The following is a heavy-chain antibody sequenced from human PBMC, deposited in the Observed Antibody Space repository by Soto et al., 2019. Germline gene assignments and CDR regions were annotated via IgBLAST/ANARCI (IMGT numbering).Heavy chain of an antibody. CDR1: GDSVSSNSAG. J-gene: IGHJ6*02. V-gene: IGHV6-1*01. CDR2: TYYKSKWNN. D-gene: IGHD3-10*01. CDR3: TGITWFRGMDV. Sequence: SQTLSLTCVISGDSVSSNSAGWNWIRQSPSRGLEWLGRTYYKSKWNNDYALSVKSRITINPDTSKNQFSLHLYSVTPEDTAVYFCTGITWFRGMDVWGQGTPVTVSS.